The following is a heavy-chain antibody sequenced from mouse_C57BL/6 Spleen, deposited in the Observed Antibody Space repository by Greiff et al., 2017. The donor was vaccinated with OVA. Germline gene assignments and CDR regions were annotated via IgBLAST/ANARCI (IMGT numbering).Heavy chain of an antibody. J-gene: IGHJ4*01. Sequence: EVKLEESGPGLVKPSQSLSLTCSVTGYSITSGYYWNWIRQFPGNKLEWMGYISYDGSNNYNPSLKNRISITRDTSKNQFFLKLNSVTTEDTATYYCARDGGYLYAMDYWGQGTSVTVSS. CDR1: GYSITSGYY. D-gene: IGHD2-2*01. CDR2: ISYDGSN. CDR3: ARDGGYLYAMDY. V-gene: IGHV3-6*01.